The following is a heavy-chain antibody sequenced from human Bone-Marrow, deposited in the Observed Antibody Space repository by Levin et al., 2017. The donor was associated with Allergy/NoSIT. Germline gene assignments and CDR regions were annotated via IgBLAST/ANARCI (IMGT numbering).Heavy chain of an antibody. CDR1: GGSFSGSY. CDR2: INHSGNT. CDR3: ARAYCGNDCYTYYYDN. J-gene: IGHJ1*01. Sequence: SQTLSLTCAVYGGSFSGSYWNWIRQAPGKGLEWIGEINHSGNTRFNPSLKSRVTISVDTSKNQFSLKLSPVTAADTAVYFCARAYCGNDCYTYYYDNWGQGTLVTVSS. V-gene: IGHV4-34*01. D-gene: IGHD2-21*02.